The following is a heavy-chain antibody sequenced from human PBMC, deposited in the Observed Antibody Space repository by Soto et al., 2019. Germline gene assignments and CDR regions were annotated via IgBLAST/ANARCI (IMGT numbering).Heavy chain of an antibody. J-gene: IGHJ4*02. CDR2: IYYSGST. D-gene: IGHD2-21*02. Sequence: SETLSLTCTVSGGSISSYYWSWIRQPPGKGLEWIGYIYYSGSTNYNPSLKSRVTISVDTSKNQFSLKLSSVTAADTAVYYCARAAYCGGDCYHDPFDYWGQGTLVTVSS. CDR3: ARAAYCGGDCYHDPFDY. CDR1: GGSISSYY. V-gene: IGHV4-59*08.